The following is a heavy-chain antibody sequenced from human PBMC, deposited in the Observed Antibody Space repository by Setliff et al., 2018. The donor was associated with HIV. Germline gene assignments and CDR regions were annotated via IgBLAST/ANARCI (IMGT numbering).Heavy chain of an antibody. CDR2: ISTSGST. CDR3: ARLAGGYADY. Sequence: PSETLSLTCTVSGGSISSDYWNWVRQPAGKGLEWIGCISTSGSTNYNPSLKSRVTLSIDMSKNQFSLKMSSVTAADTAVYYCARLAGGYADYWGQGTLVTVSS. D-gene: IGHD5-12*01. J-gene: IGHJ4*02. V-gene: IGHV4-4*09. CDR1: GGSISSDY.